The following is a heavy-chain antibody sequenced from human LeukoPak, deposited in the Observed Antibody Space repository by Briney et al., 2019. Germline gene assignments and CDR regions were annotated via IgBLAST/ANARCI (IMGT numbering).Heavy chain of an antibody. CDR2: ISAYNGNT. CDR3: ARDRTLYYYDSSGYKNWFDP. J-gene: IGHJ5*02. Sequence: ASVEVSCKASGYTFTSYGISWVRQAPGQGLEWMGWISAYNGNTNYAQKLQGRVTMTTDTSTSTAYMELRSLRSDDTAVYYCARDRTLYYYDSSGYKNWFDPWGQGTLVTVSS. V-gene: IGHV1-18*01. D-gene: IGHD3-22*01. CDR1: GYTFTSYG.